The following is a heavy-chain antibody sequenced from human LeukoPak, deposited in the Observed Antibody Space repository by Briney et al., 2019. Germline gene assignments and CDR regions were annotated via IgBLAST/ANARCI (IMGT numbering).Heavy chain of an antibody. V-gene: IGHV3-23*01. J-gene: IGHJ3*02. D-gene: IGHD3-3*01. Sequence: KAGGSLRLSCAASGFTFSSYAMSWVRQAPGKGLELVSVISGSGGTIKYADSVKGRFTISRDNSKNTLYLQMNSLRAEDTAVYYCAKDEGEWLFRCAFDIWGQGTMVTVSS. CDR1: GFTFSSYA. CDR2: ISGSGGTI. CDR3: AKDEGEWLFRCAFDI.